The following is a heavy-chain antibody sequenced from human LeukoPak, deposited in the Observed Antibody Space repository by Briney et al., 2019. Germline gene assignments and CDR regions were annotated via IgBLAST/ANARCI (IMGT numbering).Heavy chain of an antibody. CDR3: ARVVGRSPDY. CDR1: GFTFSSYS. J-gene: IGHJ4*02. CDR2: IICSSSYI. Sequence: GGSLRLSCAASGFTFSSYSMHWVREAPGKGREGVSSIICSSSYIYYTDSVKARFTISRDNAKNSLYLQMNSLRAEDTAVYYCARVVGRSPDYWGQGTLVTVSS. D-gene: IGHD2-2*01. V-gene: IGHV3-21*01.